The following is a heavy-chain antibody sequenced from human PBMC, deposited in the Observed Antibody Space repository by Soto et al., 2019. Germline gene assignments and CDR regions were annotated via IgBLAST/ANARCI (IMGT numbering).Heavy chain of an antibody. CDR1: GGSISSSNW. CDR3: ARSSSVWPYQPLLFFVY. D-gene: IGHD2-21*02. Sequence: QVQLQESGPGLVKPSGTLSLTCAVSGGSISSSNWWSWVRQPPGKGLEWIGEIYHSGSTNYNPSLKSRVTISVDKSKNQFSLKLSSVTAADTAVYYCARSSSVWPYQPLLFFVYWGQGTLVTVSS. J-gene: IGHJ4*02. V-gene: IGHV4-4*02. CDR2: IYHSGST.